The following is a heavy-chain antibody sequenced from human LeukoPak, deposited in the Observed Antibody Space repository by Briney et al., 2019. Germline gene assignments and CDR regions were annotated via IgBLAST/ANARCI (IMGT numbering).Heavy chain of an antibody. CDR3: ASAAREWTPVVRYCFVY. D-gene: IGHD4-11*01. CDR2: MNPNSGNT. V-gene: IGHV1-8*03. Sequence: ASVKVSCKASGYTFTSYDINWVRQATGQGLEWMGWMNPNSGNTGYAQKFQGRVTITRNTSISTAYMELSSLRTEDTAVYYCASAAREWTPVVRYCFVYWGERNLVTVSS. J-gene: IGHJ4*02. CDR1: GYTFTSYD.